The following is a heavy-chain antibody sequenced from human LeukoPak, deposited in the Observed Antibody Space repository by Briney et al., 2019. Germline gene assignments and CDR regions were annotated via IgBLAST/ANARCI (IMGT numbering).Heavy chain of an antibody. V-gene: IGHV1-69*13. J-gene: IGHJ6*02. D-gene: IGHD6-13*01. CDR2: IIPIFGTA. CDR3: ARCEFGYSSSWSPFYYYYGMDV. Sequence: SVKVSCKASGGTFSSYAISWVRQAPGQGLEWMGGIIPIFGTANYAQKFQGRVTITADESTSTAYMELSSLRSEDTAVYYCARCEFGYSSSWSPFYYYYGMDVWGQGTTVTVSS. CDR1: GGTFSSYA.